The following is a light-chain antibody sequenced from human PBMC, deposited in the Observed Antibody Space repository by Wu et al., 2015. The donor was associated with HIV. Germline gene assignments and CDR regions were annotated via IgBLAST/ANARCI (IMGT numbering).Light chain of an antibody. V-gene: IGKV3-20*01. CDR3: QQYNSSPYN. Sequence: VLTQSPGTLSLSPGERATLSCSVSESASGYLAWYQQRPGQPPTLLIYGASSRAAGIPDRFSGSGSGTDFSLTIRRLEPEDFAVYYCQQYNSSPYNFGQGTKLEIK. CDR1: ESASGY. CDR2: GAS. J-gene: IGKJ2*01.